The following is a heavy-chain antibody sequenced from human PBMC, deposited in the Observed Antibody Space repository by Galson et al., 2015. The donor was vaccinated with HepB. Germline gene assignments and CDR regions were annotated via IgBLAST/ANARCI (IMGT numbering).Heavy chain of an antibody. D-gene: IGHD7-27*01. J-gene: IGHJ4*02. V-gene: IGHV3-9*01. CDR1: GFTFDDYA. CDR2: ISWNSGSI. CDR3: ASRWGS. Sequence: SLRLSCAASGFTFDDYAMHWVRQAPGKGLEWVSGISWNSGSIGYADSVKGRFIISRDNAKNSLYLQMNSLRAEDTALYYCASRWGSWGQGTLVTVSS.